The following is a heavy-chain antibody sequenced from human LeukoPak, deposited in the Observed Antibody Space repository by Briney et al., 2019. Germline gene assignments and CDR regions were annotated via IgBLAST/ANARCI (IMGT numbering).Heavy chain of an antibody. CDR1: GFTFSSYG. Sequence: AGSLRLSCAASGFTFSSYGMHWVRQATGKGLEWVAFIRYDRSDKYYTDSVKGRFTISRDNSKNTLYLQMNSLRAEDTAIYYCAKLQLYYDILTRPLVDYWGQGTLVTVSS. V-gene: IGHV3-30*02. D-gene: IGHD3-9*01. J-gene: IGHJ4*02. CDR3: AKLQLYYDILTRPLVDY. CDR2: IRYDRSDK.